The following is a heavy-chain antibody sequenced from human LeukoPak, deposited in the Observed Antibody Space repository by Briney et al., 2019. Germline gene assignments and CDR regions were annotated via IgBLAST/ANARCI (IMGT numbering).Heavy chain of an antibody. Sequence: GESLKISCKGSGYSFTSYWIGWVRQMPGKGLEWMGIIYPGDSDTRYSPSFQGQVTISADKSISTAYLQWSSLKASDTAMYYCARFRAVPAASLRPGFDPWGQGTLVTVSS. J-gene: IGHJ5*02. V-gene: IGHV5-51*01. CDR2: IYPGDSDT. CDR3: ARFRAVPAASLRPGFDP. CDR1: GYSFTSYW. D-gene: IGHD2-2*01.